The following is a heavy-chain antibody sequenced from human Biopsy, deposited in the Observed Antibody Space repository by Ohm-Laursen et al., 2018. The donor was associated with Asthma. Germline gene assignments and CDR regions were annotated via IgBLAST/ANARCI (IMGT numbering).Heavy chain of an antibody. CDR2: IYYSGTT. V-gene: IGHV4-39*01. Sequence: SDTLSFTCSLSSGSGGYMRSGNYYWGWIRQPPGKGLEWIGSIYYSGTTYYNPSLEVRVTVSADTSKNQFSLKLTSVTAADTAVYYCVRGSSSWHHGPFHYYYGLDVWGQGTTATVSS. CDR1: SGSGGYMRSGNYY. D-gene: IGHD6-13*01. CDR3: VRGSSSWHHGPFHYYYGLDV. J-gene: IGHJ6*02.